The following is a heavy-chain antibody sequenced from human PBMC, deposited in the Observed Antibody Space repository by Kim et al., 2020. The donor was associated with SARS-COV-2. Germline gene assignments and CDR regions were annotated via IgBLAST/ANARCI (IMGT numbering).Heavy chain of an antibody. Sequence: SQTLSLTCAISGDSVSSNSAAWNWIRQSPSRGLEWLGRTYYRSNWYNDYAVSVKSRITINPDTSKNQFSLQLNSVTPEDTAVYYCARTGTTISANYYYGMDVWGQGTTVTVSS. CDR1: GDSVSSNSAA. CDR3: ARTGTTISANYYYGMDV. J-gene: IGHJ6*02. V-gene: IGHV6-1*01. D-gene: IGHD1-7*01. CDR2: TYYRSNWYN.